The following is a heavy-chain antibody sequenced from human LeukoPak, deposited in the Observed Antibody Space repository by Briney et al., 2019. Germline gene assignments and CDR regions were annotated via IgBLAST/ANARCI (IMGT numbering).Heavy chain of an antibody. D-gene: IGHD3-10*01. CDR1: GFTFSSYS. Sequence: GESLRLSCAASGFTFSSYSMNWVRQAPGKGLEWVSSISSSSSYIYYADSVKGRFTISRDNAKNSLYLQMNSLRAEDTAVYYCARDSPLGLVRGWRNDYWGQGTLVTVSS. CDR2: ISSSSSYI. CDR3: ARDSPLGLVRGWRNDY. J-gene: IGHJ4*02. V-gene: IGHV3-21*01.